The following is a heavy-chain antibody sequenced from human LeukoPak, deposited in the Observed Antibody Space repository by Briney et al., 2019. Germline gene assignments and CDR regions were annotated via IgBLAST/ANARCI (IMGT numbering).Heavy chain of an antibody. CDR2: ISKDGSNE. D-gene: IGHD1-1*01. J-gene: IGHJ4*02. V-gene: IGHV3-30*04. CDR1: GFTFSSYG. CDR3: ARALTTLTYEGY. Sequence: GGSLRLSCAASGFTFSSYGLHWVRQALGKGLECVAVISKDGSNEYYADPGKGRFTVSRDNAKDSLYLQMNSLRAEDMAVYYCARALTTLTYEGYWGQGTLVTVSS.